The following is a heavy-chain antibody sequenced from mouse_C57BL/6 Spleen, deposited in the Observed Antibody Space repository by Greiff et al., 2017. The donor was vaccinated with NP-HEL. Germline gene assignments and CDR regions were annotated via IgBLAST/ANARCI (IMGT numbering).Heavy chain of an antibody. D-gene: IGHD1-1*01. Sequence: QVQLQQPGAELVKPGASVKMSCKASGYTFTSYWITWVKQRPGQGLEWIGDIYPGSGSTNYNEKFKSKATLTVDTSSSTAYMQLSSLTSEDSAVYYCARERDYVNDAMDYWGQGTSVTVSS. CDR1: GYTFTSYW. CDR3: ARERDYVNDAMDY. V-gene: IGHV1-55*01. J-gene: IGHJ4*01. CDR2: IYPGSGST.